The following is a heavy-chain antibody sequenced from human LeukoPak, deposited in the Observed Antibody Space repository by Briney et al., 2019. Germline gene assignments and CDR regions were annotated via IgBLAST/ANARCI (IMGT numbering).Heavy chain of an antibody. V-gene: IGHV3-48*01. CDR2: IGISSGNT. CDR3: ARDTKYAFDN. CDR1: GFHFSSYN. Sequence: GSLRLSCAASGFHFSSYNLNRVRQAPGKGLEWISYIGISSGNTKYADSVKGRFTISGDKAKNSVYLQMNSLRVEDTAVYYCARDTKYAFDNWGQGTLVTVSS. J-gene: IGHJ4*02. D-gene: IGHD2-2*01.